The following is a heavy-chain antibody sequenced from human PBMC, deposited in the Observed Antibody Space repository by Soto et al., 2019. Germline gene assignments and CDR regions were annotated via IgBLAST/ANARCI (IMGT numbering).Heavy chain of an antibody. CDR3: ARNVAARAHDAFDI. CDR2: ISSSGSTI. Sequence: PGGSLRLSCAASGFTFSDYYMSWIRQAPGKGLEWVSYISSSGSTIYYADSVKGRFTISRDNAKNSLYLQMNSLRAEDTAVYYCARNVAARAHDAFDIWGQGTMVTVSS. V-gene: IGHV3-11*01. J-gene: IGHJ3*02. D-gene: IGHD6-6*01. CDR1: GFTFSDYY.